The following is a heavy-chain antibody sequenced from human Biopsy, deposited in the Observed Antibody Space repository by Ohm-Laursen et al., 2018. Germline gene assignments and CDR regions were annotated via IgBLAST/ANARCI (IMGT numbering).Heavy chain of an antibody. D-gene: IGHD5-18*01. V-gene: IGHV3-53*01. CDR2: IYGDGRT. Sequence: SLRLSCSASGFSVNDNYMSWVRRAPGKGLEWVSFIYGDGRTFYVGSVKDRFTLSRDTSNNLMFLQMDSLRADDTAVYYCARGGIVSVHSYGRMGLFYFDSWGQGILVTVAS. CDR1: GFSVNDNY. J-gene: IGHJ4*02. CDR3: ARGGIVSVHSYGRMGLFYFDS.